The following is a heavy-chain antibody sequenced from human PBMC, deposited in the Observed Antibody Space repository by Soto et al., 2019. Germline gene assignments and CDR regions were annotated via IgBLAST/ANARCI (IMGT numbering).Heavy chain of an antibody. Sequence: GASVKVSWKTSGYAFTIYYMGWVRHAKGQGLEWMGIINPSGGSTSYAQKFQGRVTMTRDTSTSTVYMELSSLRSEDTAVFFCPPHHWNAATIDAFAFWGQGTRVPVSS. D-gene: IGHD1-1*01. J-gene: IGHJ3*01. CDR2: INPSGGST. CDR1: GYAFTIYY. V-gene: IGHV1-46*03. CDR3: PPHHWNAATIDAFAF.